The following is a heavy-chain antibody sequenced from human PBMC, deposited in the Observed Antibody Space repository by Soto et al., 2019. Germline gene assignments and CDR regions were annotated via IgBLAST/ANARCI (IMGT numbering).Heavy chain of an antibody. CDR3: ARSETGDY. D-gene: IGHD3-10*01. CDR2: INPNSGGT. V-gene: IGHV1-2*02. CDR1: GYTFSDHY. J-gene: IGHJ4*02. Sequence: QVQLVQSGAEVKKPGASVKVSCKASGYTFSDHYMHWVRQAPGQGLEWMGWINPNSGGTTYERKIQGRVTMTKDTSISTAYMELSRLTSDDTAVYYCARSETGDYWGQGTLVTVSS.